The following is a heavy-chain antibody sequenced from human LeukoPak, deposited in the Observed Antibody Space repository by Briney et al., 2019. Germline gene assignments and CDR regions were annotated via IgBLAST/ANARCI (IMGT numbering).Heavy chain of an antibody. CDR3: VKQTPGFMIAGYFDY. CDR1: GLTFSSYSM. J-gene: IGHJ4*02. CDR2: IFHAGNT. D-gene: IGHD3-16*01. V-gene: IGHV4-4*02. Sequence: GSLRLSCAASGLTFSSYSMNWVRQAPGKGLEWLGEIFHAGNTNYNPSLRSRVTISIDISKNQFSLILSSLTAADTAIYYCVKQTPGFMIAGYFDYWDQGTLVTVSS.